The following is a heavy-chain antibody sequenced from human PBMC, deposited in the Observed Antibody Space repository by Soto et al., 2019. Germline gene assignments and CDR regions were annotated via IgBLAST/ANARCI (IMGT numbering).Heavy chain of an antibody. Sequence: QVLLVESGGGLVQPGGSLRLSCVASGFTFSDHYMTWIRQAPGKGLEWLSYISTSSSYTNYADSVKGRFTISRDNAMNSLYLQMNSLRAEDTAVYYCARLRLTGYFDYWGQGTLVTVSS. CDR1: GFTFSDHY. CDR2: ISTSSSYT. CDR3: ARLRLTGYFDY. J-gene: IGHJ4*02. V-gene: IGHV3-11*05.